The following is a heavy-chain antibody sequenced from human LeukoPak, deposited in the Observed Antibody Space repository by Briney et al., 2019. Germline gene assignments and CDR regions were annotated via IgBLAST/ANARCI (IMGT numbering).Heavy chain of an antibody. CDR1: GYTFTTYW. J-gene: IGHJ3*02. Sequence: GESLQISCKGSGYTFTTYWISWVRQMPGKGLEWMGIIYPGDSDTRNRPPFQGQVTISVDKSISTAYLQWSSLKASDTAMYYCAGTRVAGTSGAFDIWGQGTMVTVSS. CDR2: IYPGDSDT. D-gene: IGHD6-19*01. CDR3: AGTRVAGTSGAFDI. V-gene: IGHV5-51*01.